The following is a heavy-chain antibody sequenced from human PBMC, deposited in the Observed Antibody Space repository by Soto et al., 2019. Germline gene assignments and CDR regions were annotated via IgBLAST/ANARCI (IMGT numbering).Heavy chain of an antibody. V-gene: IGHV1-18*01. D-gene: IGHD3-10*01. CDR2: ISAYNGNT. Sequence: ASVKVSCKASGYSYTSYGISWVRQAPGQGLEWMGWISAYNGNTNYAQKLQGRVTMTTDTSTSTAYMELRSLRSDDTAVYYCARVLVSLNHNWFDPWGQGTLVTVSS. CDR3: ARVLVSLNHNWFDP. J-gene: IGHJ5*02. CDR1: GYSYTSYG.